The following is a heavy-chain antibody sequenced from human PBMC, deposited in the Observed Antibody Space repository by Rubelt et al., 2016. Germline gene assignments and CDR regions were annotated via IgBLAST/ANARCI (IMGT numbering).Heavy chain of an antibody. J-gene: IGHJ4*02. CDR2: INHSEST. Sequence: QLQLQQWGAGLLKPSETLSLTCAVYGGSFSGYYWSWIRQPPGKGLEWIGEINHSESTNYNPSLRCRLPISVETSRNQSSLKLSLVTAADSACYYCWRRGQNGCHFDSWCEGTLVNVSS. D-gene: IGHD4/OR15-4a*01. CDR3: WRRGQNGCHFDS. CDR1: GGSFSGYY. V-gene: IGHV4-34*01.